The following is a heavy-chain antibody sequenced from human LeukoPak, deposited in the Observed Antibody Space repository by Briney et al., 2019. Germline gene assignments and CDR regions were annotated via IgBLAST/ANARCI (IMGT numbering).Heavy chain of an antibody. CDR2: IYYIGTP. Sequence: SETLSLTCTVSGGSISSYYWSWIRQPPGKGLEWIGYIYYIGTPNYNPSLDSRVTISIDTSKNQFSLKLKSVTAADTAVYFCASSPLISSGWLGLDSWGPGALVTVSS. CDR3: ASSPLISSGWLGLDS. CDR1: GGSISSYY. J-gene: IGHJ4*02. V-gene: IGHV4-59*01. D-gene: IGHD6-19*01.